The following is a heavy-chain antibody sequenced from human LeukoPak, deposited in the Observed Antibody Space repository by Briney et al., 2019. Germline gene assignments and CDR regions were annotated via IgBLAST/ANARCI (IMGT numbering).Heavy chain of an antibody. J-gene: IGHJ4*02. D-gene: IGHD5-12*01. Sequence: PGGSLRLSCAASGFTFSSYAMHWVRQAPGKGLEYVSAISSNGGSTYYANSVKGRFTISRDNSKNTLYLQMGSLRAEDMAVYYCAKSWSHYSGYDFDYWGQGTLVTVSS. CDR3: AKSWSHYSGYDFDY. CDR2: ISSNGGST. V-gene: IGHV3-64*01. CDR1: GFTFSSYA.